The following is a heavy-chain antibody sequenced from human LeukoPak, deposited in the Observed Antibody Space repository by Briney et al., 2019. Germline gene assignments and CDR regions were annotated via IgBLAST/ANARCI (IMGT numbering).Heavy chain of an antibody. CDR2: INTDGSST. CDR1: GFIFSNYW. V-gene: IGHV3-74*01. D-gene: IGHD3-16*01. J-gene: IGHJ4*02. CDR3: ARGYYDSYTYTAGY. Sequence: PGGSLRLSCAASGFIFSNYWMHWVRHAPGKGLVWVSRINTDGSSTNYAGSVKGRFTISRDNAKNTLYLQMNSLRAEDTAVYYCARGYYDSYTYTAGYWGQGTLVTVSS.